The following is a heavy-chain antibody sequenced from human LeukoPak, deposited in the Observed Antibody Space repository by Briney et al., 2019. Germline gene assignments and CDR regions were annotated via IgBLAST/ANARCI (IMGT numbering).Heavy chain of an antibody. D-gene: IGHD3-22*01. J-gene: IGHJ4*02. CDR3: ARGPPLTYDGSGYYFFDY. CDR1: GGSFSGYF. Sequence: SETLSLTCAVYGGSFSGYFWTWIRQPPGKGLEWIGEIIYGGSTNYNPSLKSRVTISVDTSKNHFSLKLSSLTAADTAVYYCARGPPLTYDGSGYYFFDYWGQGTLVTVSP. CDR2: IIYGGST. V-gene: IGHV4-34*01.